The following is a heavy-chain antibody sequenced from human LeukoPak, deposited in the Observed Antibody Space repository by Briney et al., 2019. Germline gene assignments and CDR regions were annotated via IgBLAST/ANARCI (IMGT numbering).Heavy chain of an antibody. CDR2: ISVYNGNT. J-gene: IGHJ4*02. CDR1: GYTFTNYG. Sequence: ASVKVSCKASGYTFTNYGISWVRQAPGQGLEWMGWISVYNGNTNYAQKLQGRVTMTTDTSTSSVYMELRSLRSDDTAVYYCARSGGSYRLYRFDYWGQGTLVTVSS. D-gene: IGHD1-26*01. V-gene: IGHV1-18*01. CDR3: ARSGGSYRLYRFDY.